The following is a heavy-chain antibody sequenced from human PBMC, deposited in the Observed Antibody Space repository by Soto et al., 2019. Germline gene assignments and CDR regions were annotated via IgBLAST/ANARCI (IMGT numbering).Heavy chain of an antibody. CDR3: ARGGIPSSSWLDY. Sequence: SETLSLTCAVYGGSFSGYYWSWIRQPPGKGLEWIGEINHSGSTNYNPSLKSRVTISVDTSKNQFSLKLSSVTAADTAVYYCARGGIPSSSWLDYWGQGTLVTVSS. V-gene: IGHV4-34*01. CDR1: GGSFSGYY. CDR2: INHSGST. D-gene: IGHD6-13*01. J-gene: IGHJ4*02.